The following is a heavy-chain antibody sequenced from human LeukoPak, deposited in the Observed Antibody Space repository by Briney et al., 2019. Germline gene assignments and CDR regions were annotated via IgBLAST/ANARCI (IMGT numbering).Heavy chain of an antibody. CDR1: GYTLTTYA. J-gene: IGHJ4*02. V-gene: IGHV7-4-1*02. D-gene: IGHD6-13*01. CDR2: INTNTGNP. Sequence: ASVTVSFKASGYTLTTYAMNWVRQAPGQGLEWMGWINTNTGNPTYAQGFTGRVVFSLDTSVNTAYLQISSLKIEDTAVYYCATEYTSSWSPSYWGQGTLVTVAS. CDR3: ATEYTSSWSPSY.